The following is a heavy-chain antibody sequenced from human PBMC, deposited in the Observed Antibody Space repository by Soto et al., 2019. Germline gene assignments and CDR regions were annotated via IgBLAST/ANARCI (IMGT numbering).Heavy chain of an antibody. V-gene: IGHV3-73*01. J-gene: IGHJ6*02. CDR2: IRSKANSYAT. CDR1: GFTFSGSA. D-gene: IGHD1-26*01. CDR3: NRRGGSYFPNYYYGMDV. Sequence: GGPLRLSCAASGFTFSGSAMHWVRQASGKGLEWVGRIRSKANSYATAYAASVKGRFTISRDDSKNTACLQMNSLKTEDTAVYYCNRRGGSYFPNYYYGMDVWGQGTTVTVSS.